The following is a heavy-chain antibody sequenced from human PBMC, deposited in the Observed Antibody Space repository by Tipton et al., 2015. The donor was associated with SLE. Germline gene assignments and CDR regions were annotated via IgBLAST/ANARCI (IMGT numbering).Heavy chain of an antibody. CDR3: ARGMGIAAGHYMDV. V-gene: IGHV4-38-2*01. CDR1: GYSISSGYY. CDR2: IYHSGST. D-gene: IGHD6-13*01. J-gene: IGHJ6*03. Sequence: TLSLTCAVSGYSISSGYYWGWIRQPPGKGLEWIGYIYHSGSTYYNPSLKSRVTISVDRSKNQFSLKLSSVTAADTAVYYCARGMGIAAGHYMDVWGKGTTATVSS.